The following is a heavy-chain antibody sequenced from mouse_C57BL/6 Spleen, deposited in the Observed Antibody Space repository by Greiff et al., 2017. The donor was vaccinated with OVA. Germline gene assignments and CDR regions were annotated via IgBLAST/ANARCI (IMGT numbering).Heavy chain of an antibody. CDR1: GYTFTSYW. CDR2: IHPNSGST. V-gene: IGHV1-64*01. J-gene: IGHJ2*01. Sequence: QVQLQQPGAELVKPGASVKLSCKASGYTFTSYWMHWVKQRPGQGLEWIGMIHPNSGSTNYNEKFKSKATLTVDKSSSTAYMQLSSLTSEDSAVYYCARSPGTWYFDYWGKGTTLTVSS. CDR3: ARSPGTWYFDY. D-gene: IGHD4-1*01.